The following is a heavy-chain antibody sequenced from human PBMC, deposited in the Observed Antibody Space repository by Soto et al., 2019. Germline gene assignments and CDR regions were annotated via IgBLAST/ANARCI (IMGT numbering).Heavy chain of an antibody. D-gene: IGHD5-12*01. CDR3: AREASGSDF. CDR1: GGTFSSFG. Sequence: SVKVSCKASGGTFSSFGISWVRQAPGQGLEWMGGIIPVFGRPNYAQRFRGRLTITADESTNTSYMELIDLTSEDTAVYYCAREASGSDFWGQGTQGTVSS. V-gene: IGHV1-69*13. J-gene: IGHJ1*01. CDR2: IIPVFGRP.